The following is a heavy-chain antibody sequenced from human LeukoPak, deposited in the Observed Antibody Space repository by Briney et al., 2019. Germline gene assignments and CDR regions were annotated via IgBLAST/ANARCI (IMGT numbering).Heavy chain of an antibody. D-gene: IGHD3-10*01. Sequence: GGSLRLSCAASGFTFSSYGMHWVRQAPGKGLEWVAFIRYDGGNKYYADSVKGQFTISRDNSKNTLYLQMNSLRAEDTAVYYCAKLSLLLWFGERPADYWGQGTLVTVSS. CDR3: AKLSLLLWFGERPADY. CDR1: GFTFSSYG. V-gene: IGHV3-30*02. CDR2: IRYDGGNK. J-gene: IGHJ4*02.